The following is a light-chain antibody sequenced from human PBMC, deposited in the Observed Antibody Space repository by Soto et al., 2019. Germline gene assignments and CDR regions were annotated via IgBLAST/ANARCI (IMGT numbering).Light chain of an antibody. CDR2: DAS. CDR3: QQSYSTPQAT. J-gene: IGKJ5*01. V-gene: IGKV1-39*01. Sequence: DIQMTQAPSTLAASMGDRVTITCRASQSISSWLAWYQQKPGKAPKLLIYDASSLESGVPSRFSGSGSGTDFTLTISSLQPEDFATYYCQQSYSTPQATFGQGTRLEI. CDR1: QSISSW.